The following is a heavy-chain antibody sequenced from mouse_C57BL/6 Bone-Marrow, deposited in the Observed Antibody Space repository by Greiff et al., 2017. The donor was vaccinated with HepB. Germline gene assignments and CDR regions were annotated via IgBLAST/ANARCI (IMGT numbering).Heavy chain of an antibody. CDR1: GYAFSSSW. D-gene: IGHD4-1*01. CDR2: IYPGDGDN. V-gene: IGHV1-82*01. CDR3: ARRTGRAGCAY. Sequence: QVQLQQSGPELVKPGASVKISCKASGYAFSSSWMNWVKQRPGKGLEWIGRIYPGDGDNNYNGKFKGKATMTVDKSSSTAYMQLSSLTSEDSAVYFCARRTGRAGCAYWGQGTLVTVSA. J-gene: IGHJ3*01.